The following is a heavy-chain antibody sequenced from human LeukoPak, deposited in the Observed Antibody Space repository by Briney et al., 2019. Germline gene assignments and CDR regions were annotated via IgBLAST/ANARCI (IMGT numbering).Heavy chain of an antibody. CDR2: INHSGST. D-gene: IGHD3-22*01. CDR1: GGSFSGYY. V-gene: IGHV4-34*01. CDR3: ARGQYYYDSSGPPPFDY. Sequence: SETLSLTCAVYGGSFSGYYWSWIRQPPGKGLEWIGEINHSGSTNYNPSLKSRVTISVDTSKNQFSLKLSSVTAADTAVYYCARGQYYYDSSGPPPFDYWGQGTLVTVSS. J-gene: IGHJ4*02.